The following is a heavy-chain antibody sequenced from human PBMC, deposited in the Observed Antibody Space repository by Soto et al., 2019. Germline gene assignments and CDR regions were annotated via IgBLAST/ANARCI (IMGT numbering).Heavy chain of an antibody. V-gene: IGHV3-30-3*01. CDR3: AFSPPRSYYFDY. Sequence: QVQLVESGGGVVQPGRSLRLSCAASGFTFSSYAMHWDRQAPGKGLEWVAVISYDGSNKYYADSVKGRFTISRDNSKNTLYLQMNSLRAEDTAVYSCAFSPPRSYYFDYWGQGTLVTVSS. J-gene: IGHJ4*02. CDR2: ISYDGSNK. D-gene: IGHD1-26*01. CDR1: GFTFSSYA.